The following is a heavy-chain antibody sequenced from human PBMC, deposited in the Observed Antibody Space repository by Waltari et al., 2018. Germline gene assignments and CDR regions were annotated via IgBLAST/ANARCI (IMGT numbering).Heavy chain of an antibody. CDR1: GGSFSGYY. CDR3: ARTRVRGVIKYYFDY. J-gene: IGHJ4*02. V-gene: IGHV4-34*01. CDR2: INHSGST. D-gene: IGHD3-10*01. Sequence: QVQLQQWGAGLLKPSETLSLTCAVYGGSFSGYYLSWIRRPTGKGLEWIGEINHSGSTNDNPSLKSRVTISVDTSKNQFSLKLSSVTAADTAVYYCARTRVRGVIKYYFDYWGQGTLVTVSS.